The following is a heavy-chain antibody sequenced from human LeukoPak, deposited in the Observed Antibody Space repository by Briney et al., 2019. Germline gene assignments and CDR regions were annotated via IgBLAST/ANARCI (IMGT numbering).Heavy chain of an antibody. CDR2: ISSGGTTI. D-gene: IGHD5-12*01. CDR1: GITFSSYE. V-gene: IGHV3-48*03. CDR3: ARSPYSGYDYFDY. J-gene: IGHJ4*02. Sequence: GGALRLSCAASGITFSSYEMNWVRQAPGKGQEWVSYISSGGTTIYYADSVSGRFTISRDNAKDSLYLHMNSLRAEDTAVYYCARSPYSGYDYFDYWGRGSLVTVSS.